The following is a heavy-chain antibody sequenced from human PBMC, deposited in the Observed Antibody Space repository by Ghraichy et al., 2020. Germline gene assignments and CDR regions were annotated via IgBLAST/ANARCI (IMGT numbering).Heavy chain of an antibody. CDR1: GYTFTGYY. CDR3: ARDLGLDGTSGMDV. J-gene: IGHJ6*02. D-gene: IGHD6-19*01. V-gene: IGHV1-2*02. Sequence: ASVKVSCKASGYTFTGYYMHWVRQAPGQGLEWMGWINPNSGGTNYAQKFQGRVTMTRDTSISTAYMELSRLRSDDTAVYYCARDLGLDGTSGMDVWGQGTTVTVSS. CDR2: INPNSGGT.